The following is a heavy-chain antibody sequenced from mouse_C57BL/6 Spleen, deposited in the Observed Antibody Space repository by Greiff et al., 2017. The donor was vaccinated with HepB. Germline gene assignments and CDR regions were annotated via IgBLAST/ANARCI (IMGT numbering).Heavy chain of an antibody. D-gene: IGHD3-3*01. V-gene: IGHV1-22*01. Sequence: EVQLQQSGPELVKPGASVKMSCKASGYTFTDYNMHWVKQSPGKSLEWIGYINPNNGGTSYNQKFKGKATLTVNKSSSTAYMELRRRTSEDAAVYYCAGDYHAMDYWGQGTSVTVSS. CDR1: GYTFTDYN. CDR3: AGDYHAMDY. CDR2: INPNNGGT. J-gene: IGHJ4*01.